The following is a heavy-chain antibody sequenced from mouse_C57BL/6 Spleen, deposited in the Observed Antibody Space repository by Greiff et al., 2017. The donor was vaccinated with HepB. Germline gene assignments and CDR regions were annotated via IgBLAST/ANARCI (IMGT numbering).Heavy chain of an antibody. J-gene: IGHJ3*01. V-gene: IGHV1-82*01. Sequence: VQLQQSGPELVKPGASVKISCKASGYAFSSSWMNWVKQRPGKGLEWIGRIYPGDGDTNYNGKFKGKATLTADKSSSTAYMQLSSLTSEDSAVYFCAREAIYYDYDEYLFAYWGQGTLVTVSA. CDR1: GYAFSSSW. CDR2: IYPGDGDT. D-gene: IGHD2-4*01. CDR3: AREAIYYDYDEYLFAY.